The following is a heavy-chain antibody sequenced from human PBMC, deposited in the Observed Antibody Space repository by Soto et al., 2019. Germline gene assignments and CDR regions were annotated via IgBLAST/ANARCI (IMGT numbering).Heavy chain of an antibody. Sequence: SVSNAWMNWVRQAPGKGLEWVGRIKSKTDGGTTDYAAPVKGRFTISRDDSKNTLYLQMNSLKTEDTAVYYCTTDNGAADGRDYWGQGTLVTVSS. D-gene: IGHD6-13*01. CDR1: SVSNAW. V-gene: IGHV3-15*07. CDR2: IKSKTDGGTT. CDR3: TTDNGAADGRDY. J-gene: IGHJ4*02.